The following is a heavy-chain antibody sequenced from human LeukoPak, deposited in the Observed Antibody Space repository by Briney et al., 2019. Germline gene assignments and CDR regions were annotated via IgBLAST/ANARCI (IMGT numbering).Heavy chain of an antibody. CDR2: IYYSEST. J-gene: IGHJ3*02. V-gene: IGHV4-30-4*01. Sequence: SETLSLTCTVSGGSISSGEYYWSWVLQPPGKGLEWIGYIYYSESTYYNPSLKSRVTISVDTSKNQFSLKLSSVTAADTAVYYCARNDILSGYYNAGNAFDIWGQGTMVTVSS. D-gene: IGHD3-9*01. CDR3: ARNDILSGYYNAGNAFDI. CDR1: GGSISSGEYY.